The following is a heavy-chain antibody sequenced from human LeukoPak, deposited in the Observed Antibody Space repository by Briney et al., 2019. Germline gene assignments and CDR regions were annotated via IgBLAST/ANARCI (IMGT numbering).Heavy chain of an antibody. CDR2: LSYDGSS. CDR3: ARQTGSLDFDY. Sequence: NPSETLSLTCTVSGASISRSYYYWGWIRQPPGEGLEWIGSLSYDGSSYYNASLNSRVTIFVDISKNQFSLKLNSVTAADTAVYYCARQTGSLDFDYWGQGTLVTVSS. CDR1: GASISRSYYY. D-gene: IGHD2-15*01. V-gene: IGHV4-39*01. J-gene: IGHJ4*02.